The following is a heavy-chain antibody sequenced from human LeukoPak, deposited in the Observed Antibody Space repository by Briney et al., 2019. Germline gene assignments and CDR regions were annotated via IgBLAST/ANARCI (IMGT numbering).Heavy chain of an antibody. CDR1: GFTFSDYY. Sequence: GGSLRLSCAASGFTFSDYYMSWIRQAPGNGLEWVSYISSSGSTIYYADSVKGRFTISRDNAKNSLYLQMNSLRAEDTAVYYCRVVPAYNWFDPWGQGTLVTVSS. CDR2: ISSSGSTI. J-gene: IGHJ5*02. V-gene: IGHV3-11*01. CDR3: RVVPAYNWFDP. D-gene: IGHD2-2*01.